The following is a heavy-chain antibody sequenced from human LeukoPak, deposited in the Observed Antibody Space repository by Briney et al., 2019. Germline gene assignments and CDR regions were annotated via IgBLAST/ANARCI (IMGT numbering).Heavy chain of an antibody. J-gene: IGHJ3*01. Sequence: GGSLRLSCVASGFTFDNYGLHWVRQAPGKGLEWVAFIRYDGSNKKYADSVKGRFTISRDNSKNTLYLQMNSLRPEDTAVYHCAKVSLLMTNDAFDVWGQGTMVTVSS. V-gene: IGHV3-30*02. D-gene: IGHD3-16*01. CDR1: GFTFDNYG. CDR2: IRYDGSNK. CDR3: AKVSLLMTNDAFDV.